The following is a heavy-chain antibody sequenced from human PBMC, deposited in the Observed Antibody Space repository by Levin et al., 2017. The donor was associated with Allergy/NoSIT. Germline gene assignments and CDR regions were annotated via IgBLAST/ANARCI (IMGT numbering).Heavy chain of an antibody. Sequence: PGGSLRLSCAASGFTFSSYAMSWVRQAPGKGLEWVSAISGSGGSTYYADSVKGRFTISRDNSKNTLYLQMNSLRAEDTAVDYCAKDRSRMTGDYYDYWGQGTLVTVSS. CDR1: GFTFSSYA. CDR2: ISGSGGST. CDR3: AKDRSRMTGDYYDY. D-gene: IGHD3-9*01. J-gene: IGHJ4*02. V-gene: IGHV3-23*01.